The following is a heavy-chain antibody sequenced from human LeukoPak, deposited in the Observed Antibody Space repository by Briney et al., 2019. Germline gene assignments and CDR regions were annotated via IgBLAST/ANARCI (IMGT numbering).Heavy chain of an antibody. V-gene: IGHV4-59*11. CDR3: ASAGNPHYFDF. Sequence: SETLSLTCTVSGVSISSHYWGWIRQSPGKRLEWIGNIYYTGSTNYNPSLQSRVAISIDTSKNQFSLTLNSVTAADAAVYYCASAGNPHYFDFWGQGPLVTVSS. J-gene: IGHJ4*02. CDR2: IYYTGST. CDR1: GVSISSHY.